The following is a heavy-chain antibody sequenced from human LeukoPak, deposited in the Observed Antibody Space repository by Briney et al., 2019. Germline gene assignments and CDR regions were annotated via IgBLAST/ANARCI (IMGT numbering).Heavy chain of an antibody. CDR3: AGLEWSSWFDP. CDR1: GGSISSYY. D-gene: IGHD3-3*01. CDR2: IYYSGST. V-gene: IGHV4-59*13. J-gene: IGHJ5*02. Sequence: PSETLSLTCTVSGGSISSYYWSWIRQPPGKGLEWIGYIYYSGSTNYNPSLKSRVTISVDTSKNQFSLKLSSVTAADTAVYYCAGLEWSSWFDPWGQGTLVTVSS.